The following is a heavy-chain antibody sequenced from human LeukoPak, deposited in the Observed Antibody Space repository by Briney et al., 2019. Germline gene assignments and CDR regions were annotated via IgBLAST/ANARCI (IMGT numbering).Heavy chain of an antibody. D-gene: IGHD6-13*01. CDR2: MSGSGVST. CDR1: GFTFSSYG. CDR3: ARTYSSSRAHYYYYYYMGV. Sequence: GGTLRLSCAASGFTFSSYGMSWVRQAPGKGLEWVSGMSGSGVSTYYADSVKGRFTISRDSSKNALYLQMNSLRAEDTAVYYCARTYSSSRAHYYYYYYMGVWGKGTTVTISS. J-gene: IGHJ6*03. V-gene: IGHV3-23*01.